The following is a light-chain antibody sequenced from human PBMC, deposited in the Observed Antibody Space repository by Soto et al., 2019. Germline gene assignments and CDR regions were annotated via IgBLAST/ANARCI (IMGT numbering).Light chain of an antibody. V-gene: IGKV1-33*01. Sequence: DIQMTQSPSSLSASVGDRVTITCPASQDISNYLTWYQQKPGKAPKLLIYDASNLETGVPSRFSGSVSGTDFTFTISSLQPEDIATYYCQQYDNLPGTFGPGTKVDIK. CDR2: DAS. J-gene: IGKJ3*01. CDR1: QDISNY. CDR3: QQYDNLPGT.